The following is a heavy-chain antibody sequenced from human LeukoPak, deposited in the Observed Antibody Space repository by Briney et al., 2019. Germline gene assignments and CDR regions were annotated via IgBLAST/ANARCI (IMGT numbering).Heavy chain of an antibody. J-gene: IGHJ4*02. CDR1: GFTFSSYA. CDR3: ASSHLNHYGSGSYYNVKPENYFDY. Sequence: GGSLRLSCVASGFTFSSYAMHWVRQTPGKGLEYVSGINSNGGSTHYADSVKGRFTISRDNSKNTLYLQMNSLRAEDTAVYYCASSHLNHYGSGSYYNVKPENYFDYWGQGTLVTVSS. V-gene: IGHV3-64*02. D-gene: IGHD3-10*01. CDR2: INSNGGST.